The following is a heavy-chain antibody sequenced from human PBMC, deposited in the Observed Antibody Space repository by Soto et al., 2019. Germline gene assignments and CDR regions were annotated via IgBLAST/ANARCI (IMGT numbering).Heavy chain of an antibody. CDR2: ISGSGGST. D-gene: IGHD3-3*01. V-gene: IGHV3-23*01. CDR3: AKDYDFWSGYYPGRYFDY. Sequence: GGSLRLSCAASGFTFSSYAMSWVRQAPGKGLEWVSGISGSGGSTYYADSVKGRFTISRDSSKNTRYLQMNSLRAEDTAVYYCAKDYDFWSGYYPGRYFDYWGQGTLVTVSS. J-gene: IGHJ4*02. CDR1: GFTFSSYA.